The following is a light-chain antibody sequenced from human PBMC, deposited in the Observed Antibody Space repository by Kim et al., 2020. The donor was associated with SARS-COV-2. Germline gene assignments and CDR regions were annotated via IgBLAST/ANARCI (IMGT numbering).Light chain of an antibody. CDR3: SSYTSSFTWV. Sequence: QSITISCTGTSSDIGGYNYVSWYQQYPGKAPKLIIYDVNKWPSVLSNRFSGSKSGNTASLIISGLQAEDEADYYCSSYTSSFTWVFGGGTQLTVL. J-gene: IGLJ3*02. CDR2: DVN. CDR1: SSDIGGYNY. V-gene: IGLV2-14*03.